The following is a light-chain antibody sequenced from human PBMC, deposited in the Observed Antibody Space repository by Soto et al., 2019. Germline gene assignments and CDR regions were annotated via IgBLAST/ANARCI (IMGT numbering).Light chain of an antibody. V-gene: IGKV3-15*01. CDR1: QSVSSN. J-gene: IGKJ1*01. Sequence: EILMAQFPANLSVSPGESATLSCSASQSVSSNVAWYQQKPGQAPRLLIYDASTRASGIPARFSGTGSGTEFTLTISSLQSEDFAVYYCQQYNNWVTFGQGTKVEIK. CDR2: DAS. CDR3: QQYNNWVT.